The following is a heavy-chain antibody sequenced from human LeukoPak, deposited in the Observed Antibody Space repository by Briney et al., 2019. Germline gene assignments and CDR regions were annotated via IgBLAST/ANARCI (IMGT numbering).Heavy chain of an antibody. D-gene: IGHD4-23*01. Sequence: PGGSLRLSCAASGFTFSSAWMSWVRQAPGQGLEWLGRIKTKTDGGTTDYAAPVKGRFTISRDDSKDTLYLQMNSLKSDDTAVYCCANIFGGNSHRSDYWGQGTLVTVSS. V-gene: IGHV3-15*01. CDR2: IKTKTDGGTT. J-gene: IGHJ4*02. CDR1: GFTFSSAW. CDR3: ANIFGGNSHRSDY.